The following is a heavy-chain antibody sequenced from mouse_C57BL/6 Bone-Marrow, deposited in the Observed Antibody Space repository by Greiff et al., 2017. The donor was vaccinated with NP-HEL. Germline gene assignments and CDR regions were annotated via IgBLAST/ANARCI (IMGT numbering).Heavy chain of an antibody. CDR2: ISDGGSYT. CDR1: GFTFSSYA. D-gene: IGHD2-1*01. V-gene: IGHV5-4*01. J-gene: IGHJ2*01. Sequence: EVQVVESGGGLVKPGGSLKLSCAASGFTFSSYAMSWVRQTPEKRLEWVATISDGGSYTYYPDNVKGRFTISRDNAKNNLYLQMSHLKSEDTAMYYCARVENFYFAYFDYWGQGTTLTVSS. CDR3: ARVENFYFAYFDY.